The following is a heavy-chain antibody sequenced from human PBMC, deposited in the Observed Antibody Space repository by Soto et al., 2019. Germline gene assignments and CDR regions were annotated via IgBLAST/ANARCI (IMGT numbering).Heavy chain of an antibody. V-gene: IGHV3-11*06. CDR1: GFTFSDYY. CDR2: ITSSSAYT. CDR3: ARLGGSVVPAAYVDY. Sequence: QVQLVESGGGLVKPEGSLRLSCAAPGFTFSDYYMSWIRQAPGKGLEWVSYITSSSAYTKYADSVKGRFTISRDNAKNSLYLQMTSLRAEDTAVYYCARLGGSVVPAAYVDYWGQGTLVAVSS. J-gene: IGHJ4*02. D-gene: IGHD2-2*01.